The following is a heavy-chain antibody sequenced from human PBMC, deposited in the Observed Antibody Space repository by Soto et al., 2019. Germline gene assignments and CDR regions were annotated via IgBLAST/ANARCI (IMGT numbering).Heavy chain of an antibody. CDR2: IIPIFGTA. CDR3: ARDRDGYTPYYFDY. J-gene: IGHJ4*02. Sequence: GASVKVSCKASGGTFSSYAISWVRQAPGQGLEWMGGIIPIFGTANYAQKFQGRVTITADESTSTAYMELSSLRSEDTAVYYCARDRDGYTPYYFDYWGQGTLVTVSS. V-gene: IGHV1-69*13. D-gene: IGHD5-12*01. CDR1: GGTFSSYA.